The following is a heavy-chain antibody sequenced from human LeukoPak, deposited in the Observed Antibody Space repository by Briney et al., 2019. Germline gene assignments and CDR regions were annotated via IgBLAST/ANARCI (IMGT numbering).Heavy chain of an antibody. CDR1: GDSISTYC. D-gene: IGHD3-22*01. Sequence: SETLSLTCTVSGDSISTYCWTWIRQSPGKGLEWIGYIYYSGSTNYNPSLKSRVTISVDTSKNHFSLKLTSVTAADTAVYYCARGVGSGYTDEWGQGTLVTVSS. V-gene: IGHV4-59*01. J-gene: IGHJ4*02. CDR3: ARGVGSGYTDE. CDR2: IYYSGST.